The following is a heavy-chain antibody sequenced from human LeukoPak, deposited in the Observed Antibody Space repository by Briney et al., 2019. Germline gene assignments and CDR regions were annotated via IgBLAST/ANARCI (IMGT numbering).Heavy chain of an antibody. V-gene: IGHV4-34*01. CDR1: GGSFSGYY. D-gene: IGHD2-21*02. J-gene: IGHJ3*02. CDR2: INHSGST. Sequence: SETLSLTCAVYGGSFSGYYWSWIRQPPGKGLEWIGEINHSGSTNYNPSLKSRVTISVDTSKNQFSLKLSSVTAADTAVYYCARVLLGAYCGGDCYPDDAFDIWGQGTMVTVSS. CDR3: ARVLLGAYCGGDCYPDDAFDI.